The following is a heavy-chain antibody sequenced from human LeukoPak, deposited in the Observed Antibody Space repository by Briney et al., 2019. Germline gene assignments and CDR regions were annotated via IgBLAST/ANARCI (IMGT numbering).Heavy chain of an antibody. J-gene: IGHJ3*02. CDR1: GDSISSSHW. CDR3: ARAENYYGLGLLTFDI. Sequence: SGTLSLTCAVSGDSISSSHWWSWVRQPPRKGLEWIGEIYHGGSTNFNPSLKGRVTISVDRSNNQFSLRLTSVTAADTAVYYCARAENYYGLGLLTFDIWGQGTMVTVSS. D-gene: IGHD3-10*01. CDR2: IYHGGST. V-gene: IGHV4-4*02.